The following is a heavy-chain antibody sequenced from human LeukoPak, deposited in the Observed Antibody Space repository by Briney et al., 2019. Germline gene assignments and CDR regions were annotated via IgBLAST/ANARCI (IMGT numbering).Heavy chain of an antibody. CDR1: GYTLTELA. CDR2: FDPEDGEA. Sequence: ASVKVSYKLSGYTLTELAMHGVRRAPGKGLEWRGGFDPEDGEAIYAQKFQGRVTMTEDTSTDTASMEPSSLRSEDTAVYYCATDSRGDPYAFEISGHGTMVTASS. CDR3: ATDSRGDPYAFEI. J-gene: IGHJ3*02. D-gene: IGHD4-17*01. V-gene: IGHV1-24*01.